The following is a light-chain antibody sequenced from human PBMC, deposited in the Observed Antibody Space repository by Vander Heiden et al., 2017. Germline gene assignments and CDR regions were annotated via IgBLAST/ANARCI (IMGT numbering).Light chain of an antibody. CDR1: ISKIGAGYD. CDR2: GNN. V-gene: IGLV1-40*01. J-gene: IGLJ1*01. CDR3: QSYDSSLSGSGV. Sequence: QSVLTKPPSVSGAPAQWVKIPYTWSISKIGAGYDVHWYQQLPGTAPKLLIYGNNNRPSGGPDRFSGSKSGTSASLAITGLQAEDEADYYCQSYDSSLSGSGVFGTGTKVTVL.